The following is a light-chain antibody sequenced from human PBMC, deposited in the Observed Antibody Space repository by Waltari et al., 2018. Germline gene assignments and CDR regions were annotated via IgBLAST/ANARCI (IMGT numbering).Light chain of an antibody. CDR1: QSLLHSSGYTF. V-gene: IGKV2-28*01. CDR2: LVS. J-gene: IGKJ1*01. CDR3: MQARQTPWT. Sequence: DFVTPQSPLSLPVSPGEPASTACRSSQSLLHSSGYTFLDWYLQQPGQSPQLLVYLVSNRASGVPDRFSGSGSGADFTLKISRVEAEDVGVYYCMQARQTPWTFGQGTKVEIK.